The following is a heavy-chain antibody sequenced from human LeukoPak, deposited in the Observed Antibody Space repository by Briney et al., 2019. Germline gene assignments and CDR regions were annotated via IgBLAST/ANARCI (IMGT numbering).Heavy chain of an antibody. D-gene: IGHD3-22*01. Sequence: PGGSLRLSCAASGFNFRSYWMQWVRQVPGKGPVWFARINSDDTDTYADSVKGRFTISRDNANNMLYLQMNSLKADDTAVYYCTRDAGHCHSSGCWKPSDYWGQGALVTVSS. CDR2: INSDDTDT. V-gene: IGHV3-74*01. J-gene: IGHJ4*02. CDR1: GFNFRSYW. CDR3: TRDAGHCHSSGCWKPSDY.